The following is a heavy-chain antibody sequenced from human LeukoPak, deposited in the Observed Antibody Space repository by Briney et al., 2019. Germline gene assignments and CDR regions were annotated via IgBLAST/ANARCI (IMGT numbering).Heavy chain of an antibody. V-gene: IGHV5-51*01. CDR3: ARLKKPDGSGSYSQY. D-gene: IGHD3-10*01. CDR1: GYSFTSYW. Sequence: GESLKISCXGSGYSFTSYWIGWVRQMSGKGLEWMGIIYPGDSDTRYNPSFQGQVTISADKSISTAYLQWSSLKASDTAMYYCARLKKPDGSGSYSQYWGQGTLVTVSS. J-gene: IGHJ4*02. CDR2: IYPGDSDT.